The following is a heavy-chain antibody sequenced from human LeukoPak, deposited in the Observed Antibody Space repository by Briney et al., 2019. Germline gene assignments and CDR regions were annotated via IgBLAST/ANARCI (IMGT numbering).Heavy chain of an antibody. D-gene: IGHD6-19*01. CDR2: INPNSGGT. Sequence: GASVKVSCKASGHTFTGYYMHWVRQAPGQGLECMGWINPNSGGTNYAQKFQGRVTITRNTSISTAYMEVSSLRYEDTAVYYCARRAVDNSYYYYMDVWGKGTTVTVSS. CDR1: GHTFTGYY. V-gene: IGHV1-2*02. CDR3: ARRAVDNSYYYYMDV. J-gene: IGHJ6*03.